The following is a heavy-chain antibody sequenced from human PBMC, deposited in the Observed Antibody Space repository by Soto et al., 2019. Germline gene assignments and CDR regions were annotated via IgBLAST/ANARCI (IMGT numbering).Heavy chain of an antibody. CDR2: INHSGST. J-gene: IGHJ6*02. V-gene: IGHV4-34*01. CDR3: ARGVAARVSSYYYYYYGMDV. Sequence: SETLSLTCAVYGGSFSGYYWSWIRQPPGKGLEWIGEINHSGSTNYNPSLKSRVTISVDTSKNQFSLKLSSVTAADTAVYYCARGVAARVSSYYYYYYGMDVWGQGTTVTVSS. D-gene: IGHD6-6*01. CDR1: GGSFSGYY.